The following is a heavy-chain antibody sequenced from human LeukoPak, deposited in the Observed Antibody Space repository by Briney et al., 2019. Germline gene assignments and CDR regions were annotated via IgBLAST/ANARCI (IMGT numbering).Heavy chain of an antibody. V-gene: IGHV1-69*13. CDR1: GGTFSSYA. CDR3: ARGEVDYDSSGYYTIDY. CDR2: IIPIFGTA. J-gene: IGHJ4*02. D-gene: IGHD3-22*01. Sequence: GASVKVSCKASGGTFSSYAISWVRQAPGQGLEWMGGIIPIFGTANYAQKFQGRVTITADESTSTAYMELSSLRSEDTAVYYCARGEVDYDSSGYYTIDYWGQGTLVTVSS.